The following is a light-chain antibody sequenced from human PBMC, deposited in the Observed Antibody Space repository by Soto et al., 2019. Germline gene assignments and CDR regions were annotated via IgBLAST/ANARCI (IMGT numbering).Light chain of an antibody. CDR1: QSVSSN. J-gene: IGKJ1*01. V-gene: IGKV3-15*01. CDR2: GAS. CDR3: QLYNNWPRT. Sequence: EIVMTQSPATLSVSPGERATLSCRASQSVSSNLAWYQQKPGQAPRLLIYGASTRATGIPARFSGRGSGTAFTLTLSSLQSDDFVVYDCQLYNNWPRTFGQGTKVEIK.